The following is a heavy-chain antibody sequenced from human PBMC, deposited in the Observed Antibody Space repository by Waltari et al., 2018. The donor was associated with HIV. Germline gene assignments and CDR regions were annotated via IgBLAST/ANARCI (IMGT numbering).Heavy chain of an antibody. CDR3: ARVSDSYGTVFEY. D-gene: IGHD3-10*01. CDR1: GGSISSGNYY. CDR2: IQHSWST. V-gene: IGHV4-31*03. Sequence: QVQLQESGPGLVKSSQTLSLTCTVSGGSISSGNYYWNWIRQHPGKGLEWIGYIQHSWSTYYNPSPKSRVSISVNTSKNQFSLNLTSVTAADTAVYYCARVSDSYGTVFEYWGQGTLVSVSS. J-gene: IGHJ4*02.